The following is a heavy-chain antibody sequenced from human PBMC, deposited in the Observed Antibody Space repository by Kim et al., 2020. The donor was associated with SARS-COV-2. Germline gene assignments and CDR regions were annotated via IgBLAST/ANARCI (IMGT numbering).Heavy chain of an antibody. J-gene: IGHJ2*01. V-gene: IGHV3-21*01. CDR2: ISSSSSYI. CDR3: ASLGADYDILTGYYPFDL. D-gene: IGHD3-9*01. Sequence: GGSLRLSCAASGFTFSSYSMNWVRQAPGKGLEWVSSISSSSSYIYYADSVKGRFTISRDNAKNSLYLQMNSLRAEDTAVYYCASLGADYDILTGYYPFDLWGRGTLVTVSS. CDR1: GFTFSSYS.